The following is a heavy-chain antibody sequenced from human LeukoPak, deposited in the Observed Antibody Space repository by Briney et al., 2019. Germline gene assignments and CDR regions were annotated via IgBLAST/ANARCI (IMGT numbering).Heavy chain of an antibody. CDR3: ASNYYGSGSLDY. D-gene: IGHD3-10*01. CDR2: IYYSGST. J-gene: IGHJ4*02. Sequence: SETLSLTCTVPVASISSYYWSWIRQPPGKGMEWIGYIYYSGSTNYNPSLKSRVAISVDTSKNQFSLKVSSVTAADTAVYYCASNYYGSGSLDYWGQGNLVTVSS. V-gene: IGHV4-59*08. CDR1: VASISSYY.